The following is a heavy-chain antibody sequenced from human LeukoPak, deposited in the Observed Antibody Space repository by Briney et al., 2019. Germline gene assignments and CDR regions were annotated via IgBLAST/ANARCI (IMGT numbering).Heavy chain of an antibody. Sequence: PSQTLSLTCTVSGGSISSGNFYWSWIRQPAGKGLEWVGRISTRGSINYNPSLKSRATISLDTSKNQFSLKLSSVTAADTAVYHCAGPYDSSGYYYDDVFDIWGQGTMVTVSS. D-gene: IGHD3-22*01. V-gene: IGHV4-61*02. CDR3: AGPYDSSGYYYDDVFDI. CDR1: GGSISSGNFY. CDR2: ISTRGSI. J-gene: IGHJ3*02.